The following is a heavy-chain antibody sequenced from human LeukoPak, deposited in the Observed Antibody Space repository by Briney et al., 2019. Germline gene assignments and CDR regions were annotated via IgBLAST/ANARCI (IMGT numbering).Heavy chain of an antibody. CDR3: ARQGGSSSPYYYYYMDV. Sequence: SETLSLTCAVSGYSISSGYYWGWFWQPPGKGLEWIGCIYHSGTTYYNPSLRSRVTLSVDTSKNQFSLKLSSVTAADTAVYYCARQGGSSSPYYYYYMDVWGKGTTVTVSS. V-gene: IGHV4-38-2*01. CDR2: IYHSGTT. J-gene: IGHJ6*03. D-gene: IGHD2-2*01. CDR1: GYSISSGYY.